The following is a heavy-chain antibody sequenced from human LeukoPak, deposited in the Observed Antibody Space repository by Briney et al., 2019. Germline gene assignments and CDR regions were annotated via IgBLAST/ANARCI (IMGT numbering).Heavy chain of an antibody. Sequence: SETLSLTCTVSGGSISSHYWNWIRQPAGKGLEYIGRTYTGGSTNYNPSLKSRVTMSVDTPKNQFSLKLSSVTAADTAVYYCARTSGVSVAGSPYYFDFWGQGTLITVSS. V-gene: IGHV4-4*07. J-gene: IGHJ4*02. CDR1: GGSISSHY. CDR2: TYTGGST. CDR3: ARTSGVSVAGSPYYFDF. D-gene: IGHD6-13*01.